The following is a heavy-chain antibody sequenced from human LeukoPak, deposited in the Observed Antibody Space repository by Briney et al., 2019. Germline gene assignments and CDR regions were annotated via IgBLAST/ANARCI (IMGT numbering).Heavy chain of an antibody. Sequence: GGSLRLSCAASGFTFSSYGMHWVRQAPGKGLEWVAVISYDGSNKYYADSVKGRFTISRDNSKNTLYLQMNSLRAEDTAVYYCARTAGEYYYDSSGYRDWGQGTLVTVSS. CDR3: ARTAGEYYYDSSGYRD. J-gene: IGHJ4*02. CDR1: GFTFSSYG. CDR2: ISYDGSNK. V-gene: IGHV3-30*19. D-gene: IGHD3-22*01.